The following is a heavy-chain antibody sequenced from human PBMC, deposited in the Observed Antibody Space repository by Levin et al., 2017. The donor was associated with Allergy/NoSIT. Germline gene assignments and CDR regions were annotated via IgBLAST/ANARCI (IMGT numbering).Heavy chain of an antibody. CDR2: IAPDGGEK. Sequence: GGSLRLSCATSGFTFTTYYMNWVRQRPGKGLEWVANIAPDGGEKLYVDSVKGRFAISRDNVKNSYSLQMNNLRPEDTAVYYCARDGGGADVWGQGTTVTVSS. D-gene: IGHD4-23*01. V-gene: IGHV3-7*01. CDR3: ARDGGGADV. J-gene: IGHJ6*02. CDR1: GFTFTTYY.